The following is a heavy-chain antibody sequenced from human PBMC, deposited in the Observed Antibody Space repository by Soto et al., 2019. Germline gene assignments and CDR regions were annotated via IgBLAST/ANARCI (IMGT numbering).Heavy chain of an antibody. V-gene: IGHV2-5*02. CDR3: AQLLWFGELSAHFDY. J-gene: IGHJ4*02. D-gene: IGHD3-10*01. CDR2: IYWDDDK. CDR1: GFSLSTSGAG. Sequence: SGPTLVNPTQTLTLTCTFSGFSLSTSGAGVGWIRQPPGKALEWLALIYWDDDKRYSPSLKSRLTITKDTSKNQVVLTMTNMDPVDTATYYCAQLLWFGELSAHFDYWGQGTLVTVS.